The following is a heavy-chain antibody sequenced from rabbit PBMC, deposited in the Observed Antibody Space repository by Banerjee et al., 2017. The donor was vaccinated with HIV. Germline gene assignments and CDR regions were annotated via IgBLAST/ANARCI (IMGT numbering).Heavy chain of an antibody. Sequence: QEQLEESGGDLVKPEGSLTLTCTASGFSFSNKCVMCWVRQAPGKGLEWIACINTSRVTTVYASCAKGRFTISKTSSTTVTVQMTSLTAADTAAYFCARGGYGGDSGAPGLWGPGTL. D-gene: IGHD4-2*01. CDR1: GFSFSNKCV. V-gene: IGHV1S45*01. CDR3: ARGGYGGDSGAPGL. J-gene: IGHJ6*01. CDR2: INTSRVTT.